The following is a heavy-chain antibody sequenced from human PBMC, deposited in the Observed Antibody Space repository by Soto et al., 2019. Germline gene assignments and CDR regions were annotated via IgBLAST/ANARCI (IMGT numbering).Heavy chain of an antibody. J-gene: IGHJ6*02. CDR2: IYYSGST. V-gene: IGHV4-61*01. CDR1: GGSVSSGSYY. CDR3: AREVATTPGYYYGMDV. D-gene: IGHD5-12*01. Sequence: SDTLSLTCTVSGGSVSSGSYYWSWIRQPPGMGLEWIGYIYYSGSTNYNPSLKSRVTISVDTSKNQFSLKLSSVTAADTAVYYCAREVATTPGYYYGMDVWGQGPTVTVSS.